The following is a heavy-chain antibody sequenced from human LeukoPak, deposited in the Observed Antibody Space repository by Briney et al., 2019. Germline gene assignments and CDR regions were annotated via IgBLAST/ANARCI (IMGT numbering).Heavy chain of an antibody. Sequence: GGSLRLSCAASGFTFSDYNMNWVRQAPGKGLEWVSYITNSGSTRHYADSVRGRFTISRANAKNSLYLQMNSLRAQDTAVYYCARSIGLTGGGVDVWGQGTPVTVSS. CDR3: ARSIGLTGGGVDV. J-gene: IGHJ6*02. CDR2: ITNSGSTR. CDR1: GFTFSDYN. D-gene: IGHD3-9*01. V-gene: IGHV3-11*01.